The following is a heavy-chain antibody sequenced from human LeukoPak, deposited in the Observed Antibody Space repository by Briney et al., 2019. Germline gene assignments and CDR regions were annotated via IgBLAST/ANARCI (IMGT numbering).Heavy chain of an antibody. CDR1: GGSISSYY. D-gene: IGHD4-17*01. CDR3: ARGYGDIEY. CDR2: IYASGST. Sequence: SETLSLTCTVSGGSISSYYWSWIRQPAGKGLEWIGRIYASGSTNANPSLKSRVTMSVATSKNQLSLRLTSVTAADTAVYYCARGYGDIEYWGQGILVTVSS. V-gene: IGHV4-4*07. J-gene: IGHJ4*02.